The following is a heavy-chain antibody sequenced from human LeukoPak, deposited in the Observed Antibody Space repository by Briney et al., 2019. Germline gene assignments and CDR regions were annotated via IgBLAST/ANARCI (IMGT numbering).Heavy chain of an antibody. CDR2: IRSKIYGGTP. J-gene: IGHJ4*02. CDR3: TRDQTPYY. CDR1: GFTFGDYA. Sequence: GRSLRLSCTTSGFTFGDYAMTWVRQAPGKGLEWVGFIRSKIYGGTPEYAASVKGRFTISRDDSKGIAYLQMNSLKTEDTGVYYCTRDQTPYYWGQGTLVTVSS. V-gene: IGHV3-49*04.